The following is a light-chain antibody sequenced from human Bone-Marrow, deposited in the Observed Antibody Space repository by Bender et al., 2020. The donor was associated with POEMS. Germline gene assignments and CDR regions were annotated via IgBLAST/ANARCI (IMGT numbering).Light chain of an antibody. CDR1: SSNIGSNN. J-gene: IGLJ2*01. V-gene: IGLV1-44*01. CDR3: GTWDRSLSAGV. Sequence: QSVVTQPPSASGTPGQRVIISCSGGSSNIGSNNVNWFQHLPGTAPKLLMYNSNQRPSGVPDRFSGSKSGTSASLAISGLQSEDEADYYCGTWDRSLSAGVFGGGTTLTVL. CDR2: NSN.